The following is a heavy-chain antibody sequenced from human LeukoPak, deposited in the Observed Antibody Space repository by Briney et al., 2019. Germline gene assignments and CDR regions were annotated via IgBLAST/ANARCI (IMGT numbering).Heavy chain of an antibody. CDR3: ARDDSSSWYPGVDP. V-gene: IGHV4-39*07. Sequence: SETLSLTCTVSGGSISSSSYYWGWIRQPPGKGLEWIGSIYYSGSTYYNPSLKSRVTISVDTSKNQFSLKLSSVTAADTAVYYCARDDSSSWYPGVDPWGQGTLVTVSS. D-gene: IGHD6-13*01. CDR1: GGSISSSSYY. CDR2: IYYSGST. J-gene: IGHJ5*02.